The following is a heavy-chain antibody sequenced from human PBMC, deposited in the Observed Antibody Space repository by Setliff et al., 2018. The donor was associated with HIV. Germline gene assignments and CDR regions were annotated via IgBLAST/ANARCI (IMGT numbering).Heavy chain of an antibody. CDR3: ARVPPEYSSSSQAFDI. D-gene: IGHD6-6*01. J-gene: IGHJ3*02. V-gene: IGHV4-61*09. CDR1: GGSISSGRYY. Sequence: SETLSLTCTVSGGSISSGRYYWSWIRQPARKGLEWIGHIYTGGSPNYNPSLMSRVTISIDTSKNQLSLKLSSVTAADTAVYYCARVPPEYSSSSQAFDIWGQGTKVTVSS. CDR2: IYTGGSP.